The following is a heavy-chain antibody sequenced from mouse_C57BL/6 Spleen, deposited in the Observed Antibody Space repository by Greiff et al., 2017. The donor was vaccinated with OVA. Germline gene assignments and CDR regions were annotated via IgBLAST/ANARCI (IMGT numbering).Heavy chain of an antibody. Sequence: QVQLQQPGAELVKPGASVKLSCKASGYTFTSYWMHWVKQRPGQGLEWIGMIHPNSGSTNYNEKFKSKATLTVDKSSSTAYMQLSSLTSEDSAVYYCARRGWDDAFDYWGQGTTLTVSS. CDR1: GYTFTSYW. V-gene: IGHV1-64*01. CDR2: IHPNSGST. D-gene: IGHD4-1*01. J-gene: IGHJ2*01. CDR3: ARRGWDDAFDY.